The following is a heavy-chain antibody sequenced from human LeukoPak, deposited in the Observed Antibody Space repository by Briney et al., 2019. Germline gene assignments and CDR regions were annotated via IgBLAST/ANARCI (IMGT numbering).Heavy chain of an antibody. CDR2: INTDGGT. D-gene: IGHD4-17*01. J-gene: IGHJ4*02. CDR1: GFTFSTYW. V-gene: IGHV3-74*01. CDR3: ARAGYGDPHFDF. Sequence: GGSLRLSCAASGFTFSTYWMYWVRQAPGKGLVWVSRINTDGGTSYADSVKGRFTISRDNAKNTLYLQMNSLRVEDTAVYYCARAGYGDPHFDFWGQGTLVTVSS.